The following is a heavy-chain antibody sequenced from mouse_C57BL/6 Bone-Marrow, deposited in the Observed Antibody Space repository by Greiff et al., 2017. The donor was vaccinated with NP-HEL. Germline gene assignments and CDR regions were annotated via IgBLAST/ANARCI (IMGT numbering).Heavy chain of an antibody. CDR2: IDPENGDT. CDR3: TTDDYDDGY. Sequence: EVQLQQSGAELVRPGASVKLSCTASGFNIKDDYMHWVKQRPEQGLEWIGWIDPENGDTEYASKFQGQATITADTSSNTAYLQLSSLTSEDTAVYYCTTDDYDDGYWGQGTTLTVS. J-gene: IGHJ2*01. CDR1: GFNIKDDY. V-gene: IGHV14-4*01. D-gene: IGHD2-4*01.